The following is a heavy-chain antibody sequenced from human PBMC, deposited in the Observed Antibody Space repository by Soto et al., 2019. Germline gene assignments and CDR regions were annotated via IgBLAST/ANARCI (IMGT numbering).Heavy chain of an antibody. CDR1: GGSISSGGYY. Sequence: SETLSLTCTVSGGSISSGGYYWSWIRQHPGKGMEWIGYIYYSGSTYYNPSLKSRVTISVDTSKNQISLKLSSVTAANTAVYYCVRVKRDYSGYDGYYYYYYMDVWGKGTTVTVSS. CDR3: VRVKRDYSGYDGYYYYYYMDV. CDR2: IYYSGST. D-gene: IGHD5-12*01. J-gene: IGHJ6*03. V-gene: IGHV4-31*03.